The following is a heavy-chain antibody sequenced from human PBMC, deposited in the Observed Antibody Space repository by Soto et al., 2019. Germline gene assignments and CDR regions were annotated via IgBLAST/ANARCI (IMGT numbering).Heavy chain of an antibody. CDR3: ARGSTDSYPGSRIFDF. Sequence: EVQVLDSGGGLVQPGGSLRLSCAASGLTFGSRAMTWVRQAPGEGLQWVSTITDTGGDAKYADSVRGRFVISRDNSKKTLYLQMTSLTAEDSAMYYCARGSTDSYPGSRIFDFWGRGTLVTVSS. J-gene: IGHJ4*02. V-gene: IGHV3-23*01. D-gene: IGHD3-10*01. CDR1: GLTFGSRA. CDR2: ITDTGGDA.